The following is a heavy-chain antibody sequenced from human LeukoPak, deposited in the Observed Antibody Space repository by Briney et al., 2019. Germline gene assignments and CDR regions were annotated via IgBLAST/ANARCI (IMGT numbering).Heavy chain of an antibody. D-gene: IGHD3-10*01. CDR3: ARDYGGMDV. Sequence: ASVKVSYKPCGYSFTTYAISWVRQAPGQRLEWMGWISAYNGNTNYALNLQGRVSMTTDTSTSTVYMELRSLRSDDTAVYYCARDYGGMDVWGQGTTVTVSS. V-gene: IGHV1-18*01. CDR1: GYSFTTYA. J-gene: IGHJ6*02. CDR2: ISAYNGNT.